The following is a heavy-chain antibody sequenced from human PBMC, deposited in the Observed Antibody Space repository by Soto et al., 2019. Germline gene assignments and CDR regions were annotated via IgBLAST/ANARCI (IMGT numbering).Heavy chain of an antibody. CDR2: IYYSGST. D-gene: IGHD3-22*01. J-gene: IGHJ6*04. V-gene: IGHV4-39*01. CDR1: GCSVSSSIYS. Sequence: PSDTLSLSRACSGCSVSSSIYSGAWIRQPPGKGLEWIGSIYYSGSTYYNPSLKSRVTISVDTSKNQFSLKLSSVTAADTAVYYCAGQHTYYYDSSGYPARYYYSGMAVWGKGTTVPVS. CDR3: AGQHTYYYDSSGYPARYYYSGMAV.